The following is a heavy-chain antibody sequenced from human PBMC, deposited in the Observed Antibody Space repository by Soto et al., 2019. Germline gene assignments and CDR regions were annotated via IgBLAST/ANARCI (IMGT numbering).Heavy chain of an antibody. V-gene: IGHV4-59*08. Sequence: SETLSLTCSVFGGSMSPYYWSWVRQFPGKGLEWIANIYYRGNTNYNHSLESRVTISIDTSKNQFSLKLNSLTAADTAVYYCARHSKKTGDFDYYYGMDVWGQGTTVS. J-gene: IGHJ6*02. CDR1: GGSMSPYY. CDR2: IYYRGNT. D-gene: IGHD7-27*01. CDR3: ARHSKKTGDFDYYYGMDV.